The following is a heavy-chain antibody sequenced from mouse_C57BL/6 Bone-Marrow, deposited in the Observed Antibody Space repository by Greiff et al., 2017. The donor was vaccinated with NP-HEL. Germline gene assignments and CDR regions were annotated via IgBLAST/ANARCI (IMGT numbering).Heavy chain of an antibody. CDR3: AERGVGILFDSNWYFDV. Sequence: QVQLQQPGTELVKPGASVKLSCKASGYTFTSYWMHWVKQRPGQGLEWIGNINPSNGGTNYNEKFKSKATLTVDKSSSTAYMQLSSLTAEDSAVYDCAERGVGILFDSNWYFDVWGTGTTVTVSS. CDR1: GYTFTSYW. CDR2: INPSNGGT. V-gene: IGHV1-53*01. J-gene: IGHJ1*03. D-gene: IGHD2-5*01.